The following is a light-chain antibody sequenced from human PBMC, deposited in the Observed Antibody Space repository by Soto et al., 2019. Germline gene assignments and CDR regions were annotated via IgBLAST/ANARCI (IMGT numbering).Light chain of an antibody. Sequence: EIVLTQSPGTLSLSPGERATLSCRASQSVGSIYLAWYQQKPGQAPRLLIYGASSRATGIPDRFSGSGSGTDFTLTISRLEPEDFAVYYCQQYGSSPRTFGQGTKVDI. CDR3: QQYGSSPRT. CDR2: GAS. V-gene: IGKV3-20*01. CDR1: QSVGSIY. J-gene: IGKJ1*01.